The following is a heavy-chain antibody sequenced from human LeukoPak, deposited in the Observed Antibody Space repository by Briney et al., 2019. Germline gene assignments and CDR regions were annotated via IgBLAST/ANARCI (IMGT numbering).Heavy chain of an antibody. CDR3: SKSSGGERARYNGMDV. V-gene: IGHV3-23*01. Sequence: GGSLRLSCAASGFTFSSCSMNWVRQAPGKGLEWVSAISGSGGSTYYADSVKGRFTISRDNSKNTLYLQMNSLGAEDTAVYYFSKSSGGERARYNGMDVWGQGTTVTVSS. D-gene: IGHD2-15*01. CDR2: ISGSGGST. CDR1: GFTFSSCS. J-gene: IGHJ6*02.